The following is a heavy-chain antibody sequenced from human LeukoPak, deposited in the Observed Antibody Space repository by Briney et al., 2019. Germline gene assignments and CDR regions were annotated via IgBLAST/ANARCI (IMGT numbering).Heavy chain of an antibody. D-gene: IGHD6-19*01. V-gene: IGHV3-20*04. CDR1: GFTFGDYG. CDR3: AKDQGSSGHNFDY. J-gene: IGHJ4*02. Sequence: GSLRLSCAASGFTFGDYGMTWVRRAPGKGLEWVSGINWNGASTGYADSLKGRFTISRDNAKNSLYLQMNSLRAEDTALYYCAKDQGSSGHNFDYWGQGTLVTVSS. CDR2: INWNGAST.